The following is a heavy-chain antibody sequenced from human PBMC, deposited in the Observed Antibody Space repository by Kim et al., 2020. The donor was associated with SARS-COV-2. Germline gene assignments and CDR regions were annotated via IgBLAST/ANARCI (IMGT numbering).Heavy chain of an antibody. CDR3: AKSGGDGGGGYFDS. J-gene: IGHJ4*02. D-gene: IGHD2-21*02. V-gene: IGHV3-23*01. Sequence: SDPVKGRFTNSRDNSKNALSLGMNSLSVEDTAVYYCAKSGGDGGGGYFDSWGQGTLVTVSS.